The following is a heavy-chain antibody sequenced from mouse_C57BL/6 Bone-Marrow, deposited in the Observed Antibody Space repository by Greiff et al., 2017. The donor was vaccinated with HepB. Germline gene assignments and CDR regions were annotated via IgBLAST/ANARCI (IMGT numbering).Heavy chain of an antibody. D-gene: IGHD2-4*01. CDR1: GYTFTSYW. V-gene: IGHV1-55*01. Sequence: VQLQQSGAELVKPGASVKMSCKASGYTFTSYWITWVKQRPGQGLEWIGDIYPGSGSTNYNEKFKSKATLTVDTSSSTAYMQLSSLTSEDSAVYYCARGGFDYAWFAYWGQGTLVTVSA. CDR2: IYPGSGST. J-gene: IGHJ3*01. CDR3: ARGGFDYAWFAY.